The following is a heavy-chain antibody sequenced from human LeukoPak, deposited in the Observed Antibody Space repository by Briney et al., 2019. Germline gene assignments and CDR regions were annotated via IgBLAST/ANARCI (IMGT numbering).Heavy chain of an antibody. J-gene: IGHJ4*02. V-gene: IGHV3-21*01. Sequence: GGSLRLSCAASGFTFSSYSMNWVRQAPGKGLEWVSSISSSSSYIYHADSVKGRFTISRDNAKNSLYLQMNSLRAEDTAVYYCARDGGGNSFDYWGQGTLVTVSS. CDR1: GFTFSSYS. CDR3: ARDGGGNSFDY. CDR2: ISSSSSYI. D-gene: IGHD4-23*01.